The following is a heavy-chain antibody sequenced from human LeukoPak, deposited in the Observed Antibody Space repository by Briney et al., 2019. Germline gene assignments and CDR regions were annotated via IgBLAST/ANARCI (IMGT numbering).Heavy chain of an antibody. CDR1: GFTFSTYW. Sequence: PGRSLRLSCAASGFTFSTYWMSWVRQAPGKGREWVANIKEDGSQKYYVDSVKGRFTISRDNAKNSQYLQMNSLRAEDTAVYYCARLPLTARRHFDYWGQGTLVTVSS. D-gene: IGHD5-18*01. CDR2: IKEDGSQK. V-gene: IGHV3-7*05. J-gene: IGHJ4*02. CDR3: ARLPLTARRHFDY.